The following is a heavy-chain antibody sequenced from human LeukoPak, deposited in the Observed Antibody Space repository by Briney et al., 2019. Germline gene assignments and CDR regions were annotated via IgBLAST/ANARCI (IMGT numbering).Heavy chain of an antibody. CDR1: GGSISSYY. Sequence: SETLSLTCTVSGGSISSYYWSWIRQPPGKGLEWIGEINHSGSTNYNPSLKSRVTISVDTSKNQFSLKLSSVTAADTAVYYCARGPSQLWKSYYYYGMDVWGQGTTVTVSS. CDR3: ARGPSQLWKSYYYYGMDV. D-gene: IGHD5-18*01. J-gene: IGHJ6*02. CDR2: INHSGST. V-gene: IGHV4-34*01.